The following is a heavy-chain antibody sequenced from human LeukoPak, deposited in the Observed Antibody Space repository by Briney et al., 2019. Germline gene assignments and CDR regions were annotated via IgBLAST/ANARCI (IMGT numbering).Heavy chain of an antibody. CDR3: ARGGAYCSSTNCYSVY. Sequence: GGSLRLSCAASGFTFSSYSMNRVRQAPGKGLEWVSSISSSSSYIYHADSVQGRFTISRDNAKNSLYLQMNSLRAEDTAVYYCARGGAYCSSTNCYSVYWGQGTLVTVSS. CDR2: ISSSSSYI. D-gene: IGHD2-2*01. J-gene: IGHJ4*02. V-gene: IGHV3-21*01. CDR1: GFTFSSYS.